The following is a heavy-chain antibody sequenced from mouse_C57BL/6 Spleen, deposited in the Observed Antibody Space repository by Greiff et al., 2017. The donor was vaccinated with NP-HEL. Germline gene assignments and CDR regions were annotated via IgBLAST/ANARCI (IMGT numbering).Heavy chain of an antibody. CDR2: ISYSGST. J-gene: IGHJ4*01. CDR1: GYSITSGYD. Sequence: VQLQESGPGMVKPSQSLSLTCTVTGYSITSGYDWHWIRHFPGNKLEWMGYISYSGSTNYNPSLKSRISITHDTSKNHFFLKLKSVTTEDTATYYCARADDYYAMDYWGKGTSVTVSS. CDR3: ARADDYYAMDY. V-gene: IGHV3-1*01.